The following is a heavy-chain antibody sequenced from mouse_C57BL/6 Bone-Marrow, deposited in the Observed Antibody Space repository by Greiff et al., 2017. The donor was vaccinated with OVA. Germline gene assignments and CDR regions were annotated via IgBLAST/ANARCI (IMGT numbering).Heavy chain of an antibody. CDR1: GYTFTSYG. V-gene: IGHV1-81*01. CDR3: ARAGTTVVVGDWYFDV. J-gene: IGHJ1*03. CDR2: IYPRSGNT. D-gene: IGHD1-1*01. Sequence: VQLQQSGAELARPGASVKLSCKASGYTFTSYGISWVKQRTGQGLEWIGEIYPRSGNTYYNEKVKGKAQLTADKSSSTAYMELRSLTSEDSAVYFCARAGTTVVVGDWYFDVWGTGTTVTVSS.